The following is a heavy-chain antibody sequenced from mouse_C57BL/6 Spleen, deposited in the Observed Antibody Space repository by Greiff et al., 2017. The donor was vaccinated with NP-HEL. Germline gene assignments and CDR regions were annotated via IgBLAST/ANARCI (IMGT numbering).Heavy chain of an antibody. CDR1: GYTFTSYW. CDR3: ARESSGYDAMDY. D-gene: IGHD3-2*02. Sequence: QVQLQQPGTELVKPGASVKLSCKASGYTFTSYWMHWVKQRPGQGLEWIGNINPSNGGTNCNEKFKSKATLTVDKSSSTAYMQLSSLTSEDSAVYYCARESSGYDAMDYWGQGTSVTVSS. J-gene: IGHJ4*01. CDR2: INPSNGGT. V-gene: IGHV1-53*01.